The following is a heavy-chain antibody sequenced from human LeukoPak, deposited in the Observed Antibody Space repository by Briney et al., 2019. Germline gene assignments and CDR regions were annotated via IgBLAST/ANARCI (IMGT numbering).Heavy chain of an antibody. CDR1: GGTFSSYA. CDR3: ARDGAHDYGDWDAFDI. V-gene: IGHV1-69*05. CDR2: IFPIFGTA. Sequence: ASVKVSCKASGGTFSSYAISWVRQAPGQGLEWIAGIFPIFGTANYAQKFQGRVTITTDESTSTAYMELSSLRSEDTAVYYCARDGAHDYGDWDAFDIWGQGTMVTVSS. D-gene: IGHD4-17*01. J-gene: IGHJ3*02.